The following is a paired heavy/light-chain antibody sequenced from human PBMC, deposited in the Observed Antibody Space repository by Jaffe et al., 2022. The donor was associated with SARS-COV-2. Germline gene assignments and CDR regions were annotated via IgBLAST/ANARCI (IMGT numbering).Light chain of an antibody. J-gene: IGKJ1*01. V-gene: IGKV2-28*01. CDR2: LGS. CDR3: MQALQTPPWT. Sequence: DIVMTQSPLSLPVTPGEPASISCRSSQSLLHSNGYNYLDWYLQKPGQSPQLLIYLGSNRASGVPDRFSGSGSGTDFTLKISRVEAEDVGVYYCMQALQTPPWTFGQGTKVEIK. CDR1: QSLLHSNGYNY.
Heavy chain of an antibody. CDR2: ISGSGGST. CDR3: AKSIGSAAVDKFNVYYYYGMDV. D-gene: IGHD5-12*01. CDR1: GFTFSSYA. V-gene: IGHV3-23*01. Sequence: EVQLLESGGGLVQPGGSLRLSCAASGFTFSSYAMSWVRQAPGKGLEWVSAISGSGGSTYYADSVKGRFTISRDNSKNTLYLQMNSLRAEDTAVYYCAKSIGSAAVDKFNVYYYYGMDVWGQGTTVTVSS. J-gene: IGHJ6*02.